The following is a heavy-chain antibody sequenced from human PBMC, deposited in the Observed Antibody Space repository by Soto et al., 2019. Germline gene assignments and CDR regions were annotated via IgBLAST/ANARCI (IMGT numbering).Heavy chain of an antibody. J-gene: IGHJ4*02. CDR2: FRTSGDGGTT. CDR1: GFTFSSYS. CDR3: AKKVNSGPGSQYFDY. D-gene: IGHD3-10*01. Sequence: GGSLRLSCAASGFTFSSYSMSWVRQAPGKGLEWVSGFRTSGDGGTTYYADSVKGRFTISRDNSKNMLFLQMNSLRAEDTAIYYCAKKVNSGPGSQYFDYWGQGTLVTVSS. V-gene: IGHV3-23*01.